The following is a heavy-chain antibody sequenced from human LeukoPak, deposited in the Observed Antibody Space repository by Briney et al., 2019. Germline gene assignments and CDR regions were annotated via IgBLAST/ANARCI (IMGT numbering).Heavy chain of an antibody. CDR2: IHYTGNT. CDR1: GGSISNF. Sequence: SETLSLTCTVFGGSISNFWGWIRQPPGKGLEWIGSIHYTGNTYYNASLKSRVTMSVDTSKNQFSLKLSSMTAADTAVYYCARHFSLGAFDLWGQGTMVSVSS. CDR3: ARHFSLGAFDL. D-gene: IGHD3-16*01. J-gene: IGHJ3*01. V-gene: IGHV4-39*01.